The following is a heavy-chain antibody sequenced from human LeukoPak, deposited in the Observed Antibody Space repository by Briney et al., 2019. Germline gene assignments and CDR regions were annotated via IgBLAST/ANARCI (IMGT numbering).Heavy chain of an antibody. J-gene: IGHJ4*02. CDR2: IYSGGSA. CDR1: GFTVRSNY. CDR3: AGVPDATYFDY. V-gene: IGHV3-66*01. Sequence: GGSLRLSCAASGFTVRSNYMTWVRQAPGKGLEWVSLIYSGGSAYYADSVKGRFTISRDNSKNTLYLQMNSLRAEDTAVYYCAGVPDATYFDYWGQGTLVTVSS.